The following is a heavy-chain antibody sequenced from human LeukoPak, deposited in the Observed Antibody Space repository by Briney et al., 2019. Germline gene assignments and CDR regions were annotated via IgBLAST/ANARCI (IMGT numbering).Heavy chain of an antibody. CDR1: GGSISSYY. D-gene: IGHD5-12*01. Sequence: SETLPLTCTVSGGSISSYYWSWIRQPPGKGLEWIGYIYYSGSTNYNPSLKSRVTISVDTSKNQFSLKLSSVTAADTAVYYCARGYVNMLDYWGQGTLVTVSS. CDR2: IYYSGST. J-gene: IGHJ4*02. CDR3: ARGYVNMLDY. V-gene: IGHV4-59*01.